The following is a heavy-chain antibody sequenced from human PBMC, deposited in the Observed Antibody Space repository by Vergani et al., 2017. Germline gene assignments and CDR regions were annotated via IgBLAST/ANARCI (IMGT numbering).Heavy chain of an antibody. J-gene: IGHJ4*02. V-gene: IGHV4-34*01. CDR3: ARGPSAGWNDG. CDR1: GGSFSDYY. Sequence: QVQLQQWGAGLLKPSETLSLTCAVYGGSFSDYYWSWIRQPPGKGLEWIGEINHSGSTNYNPSVKTRVTISVGTSKNQFSLKLGSVTAADTAVYYCARGPSAGWNDGWGQGTLVTVSS. CDR2: INHSGST. D-gene: IGHD1-1*01.